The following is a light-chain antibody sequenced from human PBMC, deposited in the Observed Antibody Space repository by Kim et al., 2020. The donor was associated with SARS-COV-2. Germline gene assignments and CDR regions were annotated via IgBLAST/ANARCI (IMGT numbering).Light chain of an antibody. V-gene: IGLV9-49*01. CDR2: VGTGGIVG. Sequence: CTLSSGYRNYNVDWYQQRPGKGPRFVMRVGTGGIVGARGDGIPDRFSVLGSGLNRYLTIKNIQEEDESDYHCGADHGSGSNFLVVFGGGTQLTVL. CDR3: GADHGSGSNFLVV. CDR1: SGYRNYN. J-gene: IGLJ2*01.